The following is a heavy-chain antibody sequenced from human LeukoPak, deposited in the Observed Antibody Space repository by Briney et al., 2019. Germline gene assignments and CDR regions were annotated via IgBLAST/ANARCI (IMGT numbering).Heavy chain of an antibody. V-gene: IGHV1-2*02. D-gene: IGHD6-6*01. Sequence: ASVKVSCKASGYTFTGYYMHWVRQAPGQGLEWMGWINPNSGGTNYAQKFQGRVTMTRDTSISTAYMELSRLRSDDTAVYYCARVLVTAARPHYYYMDVWGKGPRSPSP. CDR1: GYTFTGYY. CDR2: INPNSGGT. CDR3: ARVLVTAARPHYYYMDV. J-gene: IGHJ6*03.